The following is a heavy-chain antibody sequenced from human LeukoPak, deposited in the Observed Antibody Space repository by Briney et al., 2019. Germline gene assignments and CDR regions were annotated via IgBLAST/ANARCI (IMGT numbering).Heavy chain of an antibody. CDR2: IYYSGST. V-gene: IGHV4-39*01. CDR3: ARHGRYYDILTGFYYWFDP. Sequence: SETLSLTCTVSGGSISSSSYYWGWIRQPPGKGLEWIGSIYYSGSTSYNPSLKSRITISVDASKNQSSLKLSSVTAADTAVYYCARHGRYYDILTGFYYWFDPWGQGTLVTVSS. J-gene: IGHJ5*02. D-gene: IGHD3-9*01. CDR1: GGSISSSSYY.